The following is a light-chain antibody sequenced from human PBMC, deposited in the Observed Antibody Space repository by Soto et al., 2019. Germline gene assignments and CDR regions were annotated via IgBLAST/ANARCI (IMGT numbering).Light chain of an antibody. Sequence: QPVLTQSPSASASLGASVTLTCTLSSGHSSYAIAWHQQQPEQGPPYLMNLNSDGSHRKGDVIPDRFSGSSSGAVRYLTIASLQSEDDADYCCQTWGTGIVVFGGGTKVTVL. J-gene: IGLJ3*02. V-gene: IGLV4-69*01. CDR1: SGHSSYA. CDR2: LNSDGSH. CDR3: QTWGTGIVV.